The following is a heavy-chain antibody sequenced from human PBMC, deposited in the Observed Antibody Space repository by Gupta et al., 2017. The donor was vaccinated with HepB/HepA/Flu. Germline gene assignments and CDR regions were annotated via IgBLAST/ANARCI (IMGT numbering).Heavy chain of an antibody. CDR2: MYSGGST. CDR3: ARVTPIVD. D-gene: IGHD2-21*01. J-gene: IGHJ4*02. Sequence: EVQMVESGGGLIQPGGSLRLSCAASGFPVSRNYMGWVRQAPGKGLEWVSLMYSGGSTYYADSVKGRFTISRDNTKNTLYLQMNSLRPEDTAVYYCARVTPIVDWGQGTLVTVSS. CDR1: GFPVSRNY. V-gene: IGHV3-53*01.